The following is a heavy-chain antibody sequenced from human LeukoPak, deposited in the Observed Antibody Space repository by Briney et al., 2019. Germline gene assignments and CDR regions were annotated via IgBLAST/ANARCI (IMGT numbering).Heavy chain of an antibody. D-gene: IGHD2-2*01. Sequence: GGTLSLSCAASGFTFSGYAMSWVPQAPGKGLEWVSGISGSGVTTYNAASVKGRFTISRDNSKDTLYLQINSLRAEDTAVYYCAKGAPGWFDPWGQGTLVTVSS. V-gene: IGHV3-23*01. J-gene: IGHJ5*02. CDR3: AKGAPGWFDP. CDR1: GFTFSGYA. CDR2: ISGSGVTT.